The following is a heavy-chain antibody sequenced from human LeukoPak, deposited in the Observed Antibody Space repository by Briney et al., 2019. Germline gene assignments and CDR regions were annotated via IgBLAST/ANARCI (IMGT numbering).Heavy chain of an antibody. CDR3: ARESPYCSGGSCLFDY. Sequence: SETLSLTCTVSGGSVSSGSYYWSWLRQPPGKRLEWIGHICYSGSTNYNPSLKRRVTISVDTSKNRFSLMLRSVTAADTAVYYCARESPYCSGGSCLFDYWGQGTLVTVSS. D-gene: IGHD2-15*01. V-gene: IGHV4-61*01. J-gene: IGHJ4*02. CDR2: ICYSGST. CDR1: GGSVSSGSYY.